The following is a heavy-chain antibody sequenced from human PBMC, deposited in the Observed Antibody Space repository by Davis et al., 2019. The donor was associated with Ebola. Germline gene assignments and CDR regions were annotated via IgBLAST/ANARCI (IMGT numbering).Heavy chain of an antibody. Sequence: ASVKVSCKASGYTFTGYYMHWVRQAPGQGLEWMGWINAGNGNTKYSQKFQGRVTITADESTSTAYMELSSLRSEDTAVYYCARDKNTYYDFWSGSWFDPWGQGTLVTVSS. CDR3: ARDKNTYYDFWSGSWFDP. CDR2: INAGNGNT. J-gene: IGHJ5*02. V-gene: IGHV1/OR15-3*02. D-gene: IGHD3-3*01. CDR1: GYTFTGYY.